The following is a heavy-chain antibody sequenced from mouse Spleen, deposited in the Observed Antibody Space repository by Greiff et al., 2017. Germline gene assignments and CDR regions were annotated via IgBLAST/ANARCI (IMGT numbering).Heavy chain of an antibody. CDR1: GFNIKDYY. CDR3: ARSDGSHAY. V-gene: IGHV14-2*01. D-gene: IGHD1-1*02. Sequence: EVKLVESGAELVKPGASVKLSCTASGFNIKDYYMHWVKQSPEQGLEWIGWIDPEDGETKYAPKFQGKATITADTSSNTAYLQLSSLTSEDTAGYDCARSDGSHAYWGQGTLVTVSA. J-gene: IGHJ3*01. CDR2: IDPEDGET.